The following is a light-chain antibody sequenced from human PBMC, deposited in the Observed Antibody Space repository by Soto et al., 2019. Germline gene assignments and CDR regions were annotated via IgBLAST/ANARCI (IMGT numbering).Light chain of an antibody. CDR3: QQYSSPGT. CDR1: QSVSSSY. CDR2: GAS. V-gene: IGKV3-20*01. Sequence: EIVLTQSPGTLSLSPGERATLSCRASQSVSSSYLAWYQQKPGQAPRLLIYGASSRATGIPDRFSGSGSGTDFTLTISRLEPEDFAVYYCQQYSSPGTFGQGTKVEIK. J-gene: IGKJ1*01.